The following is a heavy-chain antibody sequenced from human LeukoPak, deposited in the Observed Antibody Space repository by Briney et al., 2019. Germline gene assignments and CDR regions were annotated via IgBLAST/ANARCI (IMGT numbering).Heavy chain of an antibody. V-gene: IGHV3-7*01. CDR2: IKQDGSEK. J-gene: IGHJ4*02. Sequence: GGSLRLSCAASGFTFSSSAMSWVRQTPGKGLEWVANIKQDGSEKYYADSVKGRFTISRDNTKNSLSLQMNSLRAEDTAVYYCARAGSNWNYVYWGQGALVTVSS. D-gene: IGHD1-7*01. CDR1: GFTFSSSA. CDR3: ARAGSNWNYVY.